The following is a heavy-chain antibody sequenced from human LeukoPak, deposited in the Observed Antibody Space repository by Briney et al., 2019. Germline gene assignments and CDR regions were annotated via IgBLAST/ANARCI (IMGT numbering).Heavy chain of an antibody. CDR3: VRSVDYFDNTGPHMMFDY. Sequence: SEPLSLTCNVSGGSVTSHYWNWIRRPPGKGLEWLGYLYHTGITKYNPSLKSRVSMSVDTSKNQFFLKVNPVTAADTAVYHCVRSVDYFDNTGPHMMFDYWGQGSLVTVSS. V-gene: IGHV4-59*02. D-gene: IGHD3-22*01. CDR1: GGSVTSHY. CDR2: LYHTGIT. J-gene: IGHJ4*02.